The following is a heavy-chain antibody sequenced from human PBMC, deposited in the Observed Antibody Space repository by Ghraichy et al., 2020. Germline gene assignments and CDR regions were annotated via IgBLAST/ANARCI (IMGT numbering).Heavy chain of an antibody. CDR1: GGSFSGYY. J-gene: IGHJ4*02. CDR3: ASRLAGFDY. CDR2: INHSGST. V-gene: IGHV4-34*01. Sequence: SETLSLTCAVYGGSFSGYYWSWIRQPPGKGLEWIGEINHSGSTNYNPSLKSRVTISVDTSKNQFSLKLSSVTAADTAVYYCASRLAGFDYWGQGTLVTVSS.